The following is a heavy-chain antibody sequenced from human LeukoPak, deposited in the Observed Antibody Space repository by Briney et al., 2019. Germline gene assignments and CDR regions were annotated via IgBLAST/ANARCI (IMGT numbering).Heavy chain of an antibody. CDR2: ISGSGGST. D-gene: IGHD2-2*01. J-gene: IGHJ6*03. CDR3: ARDGYCSSTSCYGADYNYYYMDV. Sequence: GGSLRLSCAASGFTFSSYAMSWVRQAPGKGLEWVSAISGSGGSTYYADSVKGRFTISRDNSKNTLYLQMNSLRAEDTAVYYCARDGYCSSTSCYGADYNYYYMDVWGKGTTVTVSS. V-gene: IGHV3-23*01. CDR1: GFTFSSYA.